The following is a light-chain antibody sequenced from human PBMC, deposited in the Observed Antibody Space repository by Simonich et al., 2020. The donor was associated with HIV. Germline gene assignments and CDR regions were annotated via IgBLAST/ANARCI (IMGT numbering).Light chain of an antibody. Sequence: QSALTQTRSVSGSPGQSVPISCTGTSRVVGGYNYVSWYQQHPGNAPKLMIYDVSKRPSGGSNRFAGSKSGNTASLTISGLQAEDEADYYCSSYTSSSTLVFGGGTKLTVL. CDR1: SRVVGGYNY. CDR2: DVS. V-gene: IGLV2-11*01. J-gene: IGLJ3*02. CDR3: SSYTSSSTLV.